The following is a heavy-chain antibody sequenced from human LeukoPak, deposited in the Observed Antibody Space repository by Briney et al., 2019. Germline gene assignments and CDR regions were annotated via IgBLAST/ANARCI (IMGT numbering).Heavy chain of an antibody. J-gene: IGHJ4*02. V-gene: IGHV1-69*04. CDR3: ARIYSSGDTGFGY. Sequence: ASVKVSCKASGGTFSSYAISWVRQAPGQGLEWMGRIIPILGIANYAQKFQGRVTITADKSTSTAYMELSSLRSEDTAVYYCARIYSSGDTGFGYWGQGTLVTVSS. CDR1: GGTFSSYA. D-gene: IGHD6-19*01. CDR2: IIPILGIA.